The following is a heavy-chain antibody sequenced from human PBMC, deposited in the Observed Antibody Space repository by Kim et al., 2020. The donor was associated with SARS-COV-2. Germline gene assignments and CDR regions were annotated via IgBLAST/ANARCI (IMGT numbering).Heavy chain of an antibody. CDR1: QGSFSGYA. V-gene: IGHV3-33*05. J-gene: IGHJ4*02. CDR3: ARDGWVTVTPFFDF. CDR2: IAHDGTNE. Sequence: GGSLRLSCAASQGSFSGYAMHWVRQAPGKGLQWVARIAHDGTNEKYGDSVKGRFTISRDNSKNILYLQMNSLRVEDTALYYCARDGWVTVTPFFDFWGQGTLLSVS. D-gene: IGHD4-17*01.